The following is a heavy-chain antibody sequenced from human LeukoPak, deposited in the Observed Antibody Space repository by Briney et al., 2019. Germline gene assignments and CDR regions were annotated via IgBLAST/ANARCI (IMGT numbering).Heavy chain of an antibody. D-gene: IGHD3-9*01. V-gene: IGHV1-18*01. CDR2: ISAYNGNT. Sequence: GASVKVSCKASGYTFTSYGISWVRQAPGQGLEWMGWISAYNGNTNYAQKLQGRVTMTTDTSTSTAYMELRSLRSDDTAVYYCARELRYFDWLMYYFDYWGQGTLVTVSS. CDR1: GYTFTSYG. CDR3: ARELRYFDWLMYYFDY. J-gene: IGHJ4*02.